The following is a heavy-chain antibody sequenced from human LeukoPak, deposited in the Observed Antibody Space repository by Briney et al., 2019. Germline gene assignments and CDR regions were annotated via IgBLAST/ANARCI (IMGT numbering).Heavy chain of an antibody. D-gene: IGHD3-10*01. Sequence: GGSLRLSCAASGFTFSRFWMNWVRQAPGRGLEWVANIDQSGGRNNYVDSVKGRFTISRDNSKNTVYLQMNSLRAEDTAVYYCAGTMVRGVMSFDYWGQGTLVTVSS. V-gene: IGHV3-7*05. CDR2: IDQSGGRN. J-gene: IGHJ4*02. CDR3: AGTMVRGVMSFDY. CDR1: GFTFSRFW.